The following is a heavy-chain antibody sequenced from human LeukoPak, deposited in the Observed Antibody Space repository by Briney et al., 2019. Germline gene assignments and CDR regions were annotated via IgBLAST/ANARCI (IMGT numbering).Heavy chain of an antibody. Sequence: ASVKVSCKASGYTFTGYYMHWVRQAPGQGLEWMGWINPNSGGTNYAQKFQGRVTITRNTSISTAYMELSSLRSEDTAVYYCSRHILDAFDIWGQGTMVTVSS. D-gene: IGHD6-6*01. CDR2: INPNSGGT. CDR1: GYTFTGYY. CDR3: SRHILDAFDI. J-gene: IGHJ3*02. V-gene: IGHV1-2*02.